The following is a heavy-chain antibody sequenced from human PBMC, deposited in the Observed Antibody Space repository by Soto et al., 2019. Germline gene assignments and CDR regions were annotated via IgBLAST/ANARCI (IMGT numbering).Heavy chain of an antibody. CDR2: INAGNGNT. Sequence: GASVKVSCKASGYTFTSYAMHWVRQAPGQRLEWMGWINAGNGNTKYSQKFQGRVTITRDTSASTAYMELSSLRSEDTAVYYCARVSQWELTTWFDPWGQGTLVTVSS. V-gene: IGHV1-3*01. CDR3: ARVSQWELTTWFDP. CDR1: GYTFTSYA. D-gene: IGHD1-26*01. J-gene: IGHJ5*02.